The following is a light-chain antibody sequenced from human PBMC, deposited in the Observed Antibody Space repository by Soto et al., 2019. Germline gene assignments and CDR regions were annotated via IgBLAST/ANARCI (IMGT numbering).Light chain of an antibody. CDR1: QSVSSN. J-gene: IGKJ5*01. CDR3: KQYNTWPPIT. Sequence: EIVMTQSPATLSVSPGERATLSCRASQSVSSNLAWYQQKPGQAPRLLIFGASTRATGIPARFSGSGSGTEFTLTISRLQSEDFAVYYCKQYNTWPPITFGPGTRLDIK. CDR2: GAS. V-gene: IGKV3-15*01.